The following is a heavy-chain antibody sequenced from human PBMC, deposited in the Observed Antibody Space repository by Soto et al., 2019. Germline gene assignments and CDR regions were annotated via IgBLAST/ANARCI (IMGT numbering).Heavy chain of an antibody. CDR1: GFTFSDYY. D-gene: IGHD2-2*02. CDR2: ISSSSSSA. V-gene: IGHV3-11*06. CDR3: VRDSSDIVVVPAAIEGVRAP. Sequence: ESGGGLVKPGGSLRLSCSASGFTFSDYYMSWIRQAPGKGLEWVSYISSSSSSARYADSVKGRFTISRDNARNSLYLQMNSLRAEDTAVYYCVRDSSDIVVVPAAIEGVRAPWGQGTLVTVSS. J-gene: IGHJ5*02.